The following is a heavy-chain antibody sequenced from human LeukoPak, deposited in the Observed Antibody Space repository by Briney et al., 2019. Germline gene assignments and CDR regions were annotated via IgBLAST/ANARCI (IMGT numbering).Heavy chain of an antibody. CDR1: GGSISSSNYY. CDR3: ASGGPTRTYYYDSSGYYVY. V-gene: IGHV4-39*07. D-gene: IGHD3-22*01. J-gene: IGHJ4*02. Sequence: SETLSLTCTVYGGSISSSNYYWVWLPQAPGKGLEGIVKINHSGSTNHNPSLQSRVTISVDTSKNQFSLKLSSVTAADTAVYYCASGGPTRTYYYDSSGYYVYWGQGTLVTVSS. CDR2: INHSGST.